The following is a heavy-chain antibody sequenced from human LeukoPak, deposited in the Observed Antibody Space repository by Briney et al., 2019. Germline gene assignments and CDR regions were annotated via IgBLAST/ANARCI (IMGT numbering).Heavy chain of an antibody. V-gene: IGHV4-34*01. CDR2: INHSGST. J-gene: IGHJ6*02. CDR1: GFTFSSYA. Sequence: VPQRPPCAASGFTFSSYAKSWPRHAPGKGREWIGEINHSGSTKYNPSLKGRVTISVSTSKKQFSLKLGPLNAADPAGISRARAVRTTHGMDVWGQGGTVTVSS. CDR3: ARAVRTTHGMDV. D-gene: IGHD4-11*01.